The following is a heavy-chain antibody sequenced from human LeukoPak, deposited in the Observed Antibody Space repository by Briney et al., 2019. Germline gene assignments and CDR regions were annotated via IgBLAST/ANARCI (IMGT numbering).Heavy chain of an antibody. D-gene: IGHD3-10*01. Sequence: GASVKVSCKTSGYTFTNYGITWVRQAPGQGLEWMGWISPYNGNTNYAQKLQGRVTMTTDTSTSTAYMELRSLRSDDTAVYYCARDAGYYGSGSYYYYYGMDVWGQGTTVTVSS. J-gene: IGHJ6*02. V-gene: IGHV1-18*01. CDR2: ISPYNGNT. CDR1: GYTFTNYG. CDR3: ARDAGYYGSGSYYYYYGMDV.